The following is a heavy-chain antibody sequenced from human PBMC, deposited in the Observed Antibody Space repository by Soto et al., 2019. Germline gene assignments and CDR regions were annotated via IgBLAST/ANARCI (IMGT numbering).Heavy chain of an antibody. J-gene: IGHJ6*02. Sequence: QVQLVQSGVEVKKPGSSVKVSCKASVGTVSSYAISWVRQAPGQGLEWMGGIIPIFGTANDAQKFQGRVTTTADESTSTDYKELSSLRSEDTAVYYCARATTRNGGDYYYGMDVWGQGTTVTVSS. V-gene: IGHV1-69*01. CDR3: ARATTRNGGDYYYGMDV. D-gene: IGHD3-16*01. CDR2: IIPIFGTA. CDR1: VGTVSSYA.